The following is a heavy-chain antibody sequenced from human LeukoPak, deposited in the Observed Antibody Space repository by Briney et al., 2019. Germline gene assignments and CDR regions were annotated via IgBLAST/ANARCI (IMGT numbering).Heavy chain of an antibody. V-gene: IGHV4-34*01. Sequence: SETLSLTCAVYGGSFSGYHWSWIRQPPGKGLEWIGEINHSGSTNYNPSLKSRVTISVDTSKNQFSLKLSSVTAADTAVYYCARGGELELYFDYWGQGTLVTVSS. CDR2: INHSGST. CDR3: ARGGELELYFDY. CDR1: GGSFSGYH. D-gene: IGHD1-7*01. J-gene: IGHJ4*02.